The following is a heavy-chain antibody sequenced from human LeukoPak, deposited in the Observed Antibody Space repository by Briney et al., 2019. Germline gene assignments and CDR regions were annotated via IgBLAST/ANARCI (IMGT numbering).Heavy chain of an antibody. D-gene: IGHD6-13*01. CDR3: ARGVWVAAAGNWFDP. J-gene: IGHJ5*02. CDR2: IDPSDSYT. CDR1: EYSFTSYW. Sequence: GESLRISCKGSEYSFTSYWISWVRQMLGKGLEWMGRIDPSDSYTNYSPSFQGHVTISADKSISTAYLQWSSLKASDTAMYYCARGVWVAAAGNWFDPWGQGTLVTVSS. V-gene: IGHV5-10-1*01.